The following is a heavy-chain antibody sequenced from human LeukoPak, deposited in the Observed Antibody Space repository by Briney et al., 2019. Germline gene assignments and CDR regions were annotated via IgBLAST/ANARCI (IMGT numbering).Heavy chain of an antibody. Sequence: PSETLSLTCTVSGGSISTSNYYWGWIRQPPGKGLEWIGSIYYSGSTYYNPSLKSRVTISVDTSKNQFSLKLSSVTAADTAVYYCARVPVVVTLGAFDIWGQGTMVTVSS. J-gene: IGHJ3*02. CDR2: IYYSGST. D-gene: IGHD3-22*01. V-gene: IGHV4-39*07. CDR3: ARVPVVVTLGAFDI. CDR1: GGSISTSNYY.